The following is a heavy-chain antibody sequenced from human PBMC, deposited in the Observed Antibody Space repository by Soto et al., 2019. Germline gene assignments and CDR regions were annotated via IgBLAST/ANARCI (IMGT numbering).Heavy chain of an antibody. V-gene: IGHV4-39*01. CDR1: GGSISSSSYY. CDR3: ATPRATGRDYAFDI. J-gene: IGHJ3*02. Sequence: SETLSLTCTVSGGSISSSSYYWGWIRQPPGKGLEWIGSIYYSGSTYYNPSLKSRVTISVDTSKNQFSLKLSSVTAADTAVYYCATPRATGRDYAFDIWGQGTMVTVSS. D-gene: IGHD1-1*01. CDR2: IYYSGST.